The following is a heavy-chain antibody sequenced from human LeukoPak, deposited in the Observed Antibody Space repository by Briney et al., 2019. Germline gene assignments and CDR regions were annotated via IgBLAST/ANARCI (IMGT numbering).Heavy chain of an antibody. CDR1: GFTVSNNY. D-gene: IGHD6-13*01. V-gene: IGHV3-66*04. CDR2: IYSGGST. J-gene: IGHJ6*03. CDR3: AKHVLEAAVYYYYMEV. Sequence: GGSLTLSCAASGFTVSNNYMRWVRQAPGKGLEWVSLIYSGGSTYYADSVKGRFTISGDNSKNTVYLQMKSLRAEDTAVYFCAKHVLEAAVYYYYMEVWGKGTTVIVSS.